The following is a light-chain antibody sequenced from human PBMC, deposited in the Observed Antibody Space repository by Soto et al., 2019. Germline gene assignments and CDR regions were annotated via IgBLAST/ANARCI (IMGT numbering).Light chain of an antibody. CDR1: NIGSKS. CDR3: QVWDSSIDNQGV. V-gene: IGLV3-21*02. J-gene: IGLJ2*01. Sequence: SYELTQAPSVSVAPGQTARIPCGGNNIGSKSVHWYQQKPGQAPVLVVYDDTDLPSGIPDRFSGSNSGSSATLTISRVEAGDEADYYCQVWDSSIDNQGVFGGGTKVTVL. CDR2: DDT.